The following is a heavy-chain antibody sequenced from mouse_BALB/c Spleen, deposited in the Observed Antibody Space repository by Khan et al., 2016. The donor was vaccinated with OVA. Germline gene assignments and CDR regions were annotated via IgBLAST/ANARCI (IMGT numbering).Heavy chain of an antibody. CDR1: GYTFTSYW. CDR2: INPATDYT. D-gene: IGHD1-1*01. CDR3: VNHGSSSAWFTY. Sequence: VQIVESGSELAKPGASVKMSCKASGYTFTSYWMHWVKQRPGQGLEWIGYINPATDYTEYNQKFKNKATLTADKSSSTAYMQLNSLTSEDSAVYYCVNHGSSSAWFTYWGQGTPVTVSA. V-gene: IGHV1-7*01. J-gene: IGHJ3*01.